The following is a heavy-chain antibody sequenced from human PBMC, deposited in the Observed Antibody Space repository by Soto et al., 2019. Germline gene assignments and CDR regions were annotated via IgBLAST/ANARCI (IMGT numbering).Heavy chain of an antibody. Sequence: ITLKESCPTLVKPTQTLTLTCTLSGFSLSTSGVGVGLIPQPPGKALEWLALIYWDDDKRYSPSLKSRLTITEDTSKNQVVLTITNMDSVDTATYYCAHRQRTVYFDYWGQGTLVTVSS. D-gene: IGHD4-17*01. CDR2: IYWDDDK. CDR1: GFSLSTSGVG. CDR3: AHRQRTVYFDY. J-gene: IGHJ4*02. V-gene: IGHV2-5*02.